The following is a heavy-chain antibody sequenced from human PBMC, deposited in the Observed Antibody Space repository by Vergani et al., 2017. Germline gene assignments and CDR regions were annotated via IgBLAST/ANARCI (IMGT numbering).Heavy chain of an antibody. CDR1: GFTFSSYS. V-gene: IGHV3-21*01. J-gene: IGHJ6*02. CDR3: AREGVADAPGYYYYGMDV. Sequence: EVQLLESGGGLVQPGGSLRLSCAASGFTFSSYSMNWVRQAPGKGLEWVSSISSSSSYIYYADSVKGRFTISRDNAKNSLYLQMNSLRAEDTAVHYCAREGVADAPGYYYYGMDVWGQGTTVTVSS. D-gene: IGHD3-3*01. CDR2: ISSSSSYI.